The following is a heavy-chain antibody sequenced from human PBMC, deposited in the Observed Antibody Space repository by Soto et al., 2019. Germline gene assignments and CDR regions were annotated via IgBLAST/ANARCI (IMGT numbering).Heavy chain of an antibody. CDR1: GGTFSSYA. D-gene: IGHD5-18*01. J-gene: IGHJ4*02. CDR2: IIPIFGTA. V-gene: IGHV1-69*13. CDR3: ARGRYSYGTYFDY. Sequence: VASVKVSCKASGGTFSSYAISWVRQAPGQGLEWMGGIIPIFGTANYAQKFQGRVTITADVSTSTAYMELSSLRSEDTAVYYCARGRYSYGTYFDYWGQGTLVTVSS.